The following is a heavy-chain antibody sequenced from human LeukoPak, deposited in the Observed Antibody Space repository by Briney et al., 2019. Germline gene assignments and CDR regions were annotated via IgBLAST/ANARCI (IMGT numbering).Heavy chain of an antibody. CDR3: ATAQGGSYNNLHYYFDY. Sequence: ASVKVSCKVSVYTLTELSMHWVRQAPGKGLEWMGGFDPEDGETIYAQKFQGRVTMTEDTSTDTAYMELSSLRSEDTAVYYCATAQGGSYNNLHYYFDYWGQGTLVTVSS. J-gene: IGHJ4*02. CDR2: FDPEDGET. V-gene: IGHV1-24*01. CDR1: VYTLTELS. D-gene: IGHD1-26*01.